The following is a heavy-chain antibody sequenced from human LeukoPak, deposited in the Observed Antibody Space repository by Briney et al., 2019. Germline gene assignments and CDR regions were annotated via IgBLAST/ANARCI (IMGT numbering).Heavy chain of an antibody. D-gene: IGHD3-9*01. CDR2: FYTSGRT. V-gene: IGHV4-4*07. CDR1: GSSISSYY. J-gene: IGHJ3*02. Sequence: SETLSLTFTVPGSSISSYYWSWIRQPAGKGLEWIGRFYTSGRTNYKPSLKSRVTMSVDTSKNQSSLKLSSVTAADTAVYYCARDHDILTGYYPGAFDIWGQGTMVTVSS. CDR3: ARDHDILTGYYPGAFDI.